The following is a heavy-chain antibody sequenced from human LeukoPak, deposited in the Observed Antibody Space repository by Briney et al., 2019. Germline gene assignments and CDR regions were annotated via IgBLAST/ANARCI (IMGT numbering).Heavy chain of an antibody. CDR1: GYTFTSYD. CDR2: MNPNSGNT. Sequence: ASVKVSCKAPGYTFTSYDINWVRQATGQGLEWMGWMNPNSGNTGYAQKFQGRVTMTRNTSISTAYMELSSLRSEDTAVYYCARGGWFGDYYYYGMDVWGQGTTVTVSS. J-gene: IGHJ6*02. V-gene: IGHV1-8*01. CDR3: ARGGWFGDYYYYGMDV. D-gene: IGHD3-10*01.